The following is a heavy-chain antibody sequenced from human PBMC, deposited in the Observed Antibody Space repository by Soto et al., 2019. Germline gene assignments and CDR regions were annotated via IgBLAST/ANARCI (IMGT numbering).Heavy chain of an antibody. CDR3: ASTKLGYCSSTSCYRSRYYYYYGMDV. CDR2: ISAYNGNT. CDR1: GYTFTSYG. Sequence: CASVKVYCKASGYTFTSYGISWVRQAPGQGLEWMGWISAYNGNTNYAQKLQGRVTMTTDTSTSTAYMELRSLRSDDTAVYYCASTKLGYCSSTSCYRSRYYYYYGMDVWGQGTTVTVS. V-gene: IGHV1-18*01. D-gene: IGHD2-2*02. J-gene: IGHJ6*02.